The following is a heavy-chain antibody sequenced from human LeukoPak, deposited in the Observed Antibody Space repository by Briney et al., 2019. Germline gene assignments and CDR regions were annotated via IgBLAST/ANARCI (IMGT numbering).Heavy chain of an antibody. CDR3: AKDPDIDY. V-gene: IGHV3-30*02. Sequence: PGGSLRLSCAASGFTFSSYGMHWVRQAPGKGLEWVAFIRFDGSIKYYVDSVKGRFTISRDNSKNTLYLQMNSLSIEDTAVYYCAKDPDIDYWGQGTLVTVPS. CDR1: GFTFSSYG. J-gene: IGHJ4*02. CDR2: IRFDGSIK.